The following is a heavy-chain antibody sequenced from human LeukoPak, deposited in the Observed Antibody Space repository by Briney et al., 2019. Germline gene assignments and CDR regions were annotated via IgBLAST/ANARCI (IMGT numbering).Heavy chain of an antibody. CDR1: GASINSGIDY. CDR2: VFYSGNT. V-gene: IGHV4-39*07. CDR3: AGAGDLDYGDALGY. Sequence: SETLSLTCTVSGASINSGIDYWGWIRQPPGKGPEWIGSVFYSGNTYYNPSLKSRVTISRDTSTNQFSLKLASVTAADTAVYYCAGAGDLDYGDALGYWGQGTLVTVSS. D-gene: IGHD4-17*01. J-gene: IGHJ4*02.